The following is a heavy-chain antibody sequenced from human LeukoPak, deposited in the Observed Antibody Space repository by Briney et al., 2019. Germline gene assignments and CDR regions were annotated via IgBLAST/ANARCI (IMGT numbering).Heavy chain of an antibody. CDR1: GYIFTDYA. J-gene: IGHJ6*03. Sequence: ASVKVSCKASGYIFTDYAIHWLRQAPGQRPEWMGWMNTGNGNTKYSQKFQGRITLIRDTSAATAYMELSSLRHDDLAVYYCARGRGTSGSNRDFYYYYYMDVWGKGTTVTVSS. CDR3: ARGRGTSGSNRDFYYYYYMDV. D-gene: IGHD2-15*01. CDR2: MNTGNGNT. V-gene: IGHV1-3*04.